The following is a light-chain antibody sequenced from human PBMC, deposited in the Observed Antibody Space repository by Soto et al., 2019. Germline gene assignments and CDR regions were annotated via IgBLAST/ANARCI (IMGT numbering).Light chain of an antibody. CDR3: QQLNSYPLA. Sequence: DIQLTQSPSFLSASVGDRVTITCRASPGISSYLAWYQQKPGKAPKLLIYAASTLQSGVPSRFSGSGSGTEFTLTISSLQPEDFATDDCQQLNSYPLAFGPGTKVDIK. V-gene: IGKV1-9*01. J-gene: IGKJ3*01. CDR1: PGISSY. CDR2: AAS.